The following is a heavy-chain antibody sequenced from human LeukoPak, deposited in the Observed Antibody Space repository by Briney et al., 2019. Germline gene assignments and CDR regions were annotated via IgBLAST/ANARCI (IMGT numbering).Heavy chain of an antibody. Sequence: SETLSLTCTVSGGSISSGDYYWSWIRQPPGKGLEWIGYIYYSGSTYYNPSLKSRVTISVDTSKNQFSLKLSSVTAADAAVYYCARDPYCGGDCSAWGQGTLVTVSS. J-gene: IGHJ5*02. CDR1: GGSISSGDYY. D-gene: IGHD2-21*02. CDR2: IYYSGST. V-gene: IGHV4-30-4*01. CDR3: ARDPYCGGDCSA.